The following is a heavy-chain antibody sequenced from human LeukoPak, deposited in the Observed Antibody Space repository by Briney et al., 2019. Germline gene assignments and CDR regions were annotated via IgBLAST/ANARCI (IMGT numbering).Heavy chain of an antibody. CDR3: ARDFSGSYDC. CDR2: INANSGGT. V-gene: IGHV1-2*02. D-gene: IGHD1-26*01. CDR1: GYTFTDYY. Sequence: ASVKVSCKASGYTFTDYYMHWVRQAPGQGLEWTGLINANSGGTNYAQRFQGRVTLTRDTSIRTVYMELSRLRSDDTAVYYCARDFSGSYDCWGQGTLVTVSS. J-gene: IGHJ4*02.